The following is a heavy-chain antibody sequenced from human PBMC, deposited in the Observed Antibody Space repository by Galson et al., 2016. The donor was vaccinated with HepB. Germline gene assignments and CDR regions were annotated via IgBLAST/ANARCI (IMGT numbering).Heavy chain of an antibody. J-gene: IGHJ4*02. D-gene: IGHD6-19*01. V-gene: IGHV4-59*01. Sequence: SETLSLTCTVSGGSISSYYWTWIRQPPGKGLEWIGYIDSTGSTKYNPSLESRVTISVDTSNKQFSLKLISVTAADTALYYCARGYRSGWYGELGYWGQGTLVTVSS. CDR2: IDSTGST. CDR3: ARGYRSGWYGELGY. CDR1: GGSISSYY.